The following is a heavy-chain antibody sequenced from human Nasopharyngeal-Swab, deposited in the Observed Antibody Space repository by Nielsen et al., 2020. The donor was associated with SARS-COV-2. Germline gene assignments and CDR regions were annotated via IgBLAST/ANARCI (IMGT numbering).Heavy chain of an antibody. V-gene: IGHV3-23*01. Sequence: GESLKISCSASGFIFKNYAMNWVRQAPGRGLEWVSAISGADDSTKYADSVKGRFTISRDNSKNTLDLQMNSLRAEDTAVYYCASGKGYYYGSGTFDYWGQGTLVTVSS. CDR1: GFIFKNYA. CDR3: ASGKGYYYGSGTFDY. D-gene: IGHD3-10*01. CDR2: ISGADDST. J-gene: IGHJ4*02.